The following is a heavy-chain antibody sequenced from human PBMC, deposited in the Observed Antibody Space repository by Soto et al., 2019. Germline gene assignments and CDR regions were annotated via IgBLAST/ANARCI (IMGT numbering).Heavy chain of an antibody. CDR3: ARDLGVVPVQGFDY. D-gene: IGHD2-2*01. J-gene: IGHJ4*02. Sequence: ASVKVSCKASGYTFTSYGISWVRQAPGQGLEWMGWISAYNGNTNYAQKLQGRVTMTTDTSTSTAYMELRSLRSDDTAVYYCARDLGVVPVQGFDYWGQGTLVTVSS. CDR1: GYTFTSYG. V-gene: IGHV1-18*01. CDR2: ISAYNGNT.